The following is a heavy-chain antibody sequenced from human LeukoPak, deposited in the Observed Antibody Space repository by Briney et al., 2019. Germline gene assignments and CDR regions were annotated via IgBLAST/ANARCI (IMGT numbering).Heavy chain of an antibody. Sequence: GGSLRLSCAASGFTFSSYAMSWVRQAPGKGLEWVSAISGSGGSTYYADSVKGRFTISRNNSKNTLYLQMNSLRAEDTAVYYCAKETPSMYYYDSSGYFDYWGQGTLVTVSS. CDR1: GFTFSSYA. CDR2: ISGSGGST. J-gene: IGHJ4*02. D-gene: IGHD3-22*01. CDR3: AKETPSMYYYDSSGYFDY. V-gene: IGHV3-23*01.